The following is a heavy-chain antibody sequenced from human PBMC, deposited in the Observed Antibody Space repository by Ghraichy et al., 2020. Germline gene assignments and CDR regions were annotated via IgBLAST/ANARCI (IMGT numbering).Heavy chain of an antibody. J-gene: IGHJ6*02. CDR3: WDIAVAANYAMDV. V-gene: IGHV3-23*01. CDR1: GFTFSTFA. Sequence: GRSLRLSCAASGFTFSTFAMSWVRQAPGKGLEWVSAISGSGGDTYYADSVKGRFTISRDNSKNTLYLQMNSLRAEDTAVYYCWDIAVAANYAMDVWGQGTTVTVSS. CDR2: ISGSGGDT. D-gene: IGHD6-19*01.